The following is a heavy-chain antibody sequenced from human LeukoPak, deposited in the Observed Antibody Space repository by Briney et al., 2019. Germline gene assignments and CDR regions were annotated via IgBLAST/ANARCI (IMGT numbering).Heavy chain of an antibody. CDR2: INHSGNI. D-gene: IGHD2-2*02. Sequence: SDTLFLTCAVYGGSLSGYYWSWIRQSPEKGLEWIAQINHSGNINYNPSLQSRLTISVDTSKSQFSLMLRSVTVADTAVYYCARRSYHLLYGYYYYYMDVWGKGTPVTVSS. CDR1: GGSLSGYY. V-gene: IGHV4-34*01. J-gene: IGHJ6*03. CDR3: ARRSYHLLYGYYYYYMDV.